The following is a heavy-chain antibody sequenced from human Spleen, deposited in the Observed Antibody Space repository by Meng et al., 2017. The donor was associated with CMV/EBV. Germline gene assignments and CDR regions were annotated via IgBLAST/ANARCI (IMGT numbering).Heavy chain of an antibody. Sequence: SETLSLTCTVSDDSVSNGIYYWSWIRQPPGKGLEWIGYIHYSGITHYNPSLKSRVTISVDTSKNQYSLQLSSVTAADTALYHCARTAGTTGTFSFDNWGQGTLVTVSS. CDR3: ARTAGTTGTFSFDN. V-gene: IGHV4-61*01. D-gene: IGHD1-1*01. CDR2: IHYSGIT. J-gene: IGHJ4*02. CDR1: DDSVSNGIYY.